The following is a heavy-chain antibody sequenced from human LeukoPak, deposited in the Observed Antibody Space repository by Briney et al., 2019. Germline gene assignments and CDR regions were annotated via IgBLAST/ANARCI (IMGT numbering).Heavy chain of an antibody. D-gene: IGHD2-2*02. V-gene: IGHV3-72*01. J-gene: IGHJ4*02. Sequence: GGSPRLSCAASGFTFSDHHIDWVRQAPGKGLECVGRSRNKANSDTTEYAASVKGRSTISRDNSQTSLYLQMSSLKTEDTALYYCARTQYCISTTCYKSWDSWGQGTLVTVSS. CDR1: GFTFSDHH. CDR2: SRNKANSDTT. CDR3: ARTQYCISTTCYKSWDS.